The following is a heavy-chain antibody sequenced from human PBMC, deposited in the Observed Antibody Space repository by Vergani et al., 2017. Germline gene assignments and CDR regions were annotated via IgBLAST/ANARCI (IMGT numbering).Heavy chain of an antibody. D-gene: IGHD4-11*01. V-gene: IGHV3-53*04. J-gene: IGHJ4*02. CDR2: IYSGGST. Sequence: EVQLVESGGGLVQPGGSLRLSCAASGFTVSSNYMSWVRQAPGKGLEWVSVIYSGGSTYYADSVKGRFTISRHNSKNTLYLQMNSLRAEDTAVYYCARGGTTETETGGLDDWGQGTLVTVSS. CDR3: ARGGTTETETGGLDD. CDR1: GFTVSSNY.